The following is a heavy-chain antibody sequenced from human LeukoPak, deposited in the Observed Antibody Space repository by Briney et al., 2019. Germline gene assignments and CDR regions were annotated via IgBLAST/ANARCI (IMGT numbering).Heavy chain of an antibody. D-gene: IGHD6-13*01. Sequence: GGSLRLSCAASGFTFSNYWMTWVRQAPGKGLEWVANIKEDGSEKYYVDSVKGRFTISRDNAKNSLFLQMNSLRAEDTAVYFCARVKQQLVRLLGRDTTYYYYYYMDVWGKGTTVTVSS. CDR1: GFTFSNYW. V-gene: IGHV3-7*01. CDR3: ARVKQQLVRLLGRDTTYYYYYYMDV. CDR2: IKEDGSEK. J-gene: IGHJ6*03.